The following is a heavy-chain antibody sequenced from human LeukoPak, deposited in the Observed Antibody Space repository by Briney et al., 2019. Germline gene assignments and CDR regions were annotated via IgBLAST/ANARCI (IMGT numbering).Heavy chain of an antibody. CDR3: ARDPDGDYDFDY. D-gene: IGHD4-17*01. J-gene: IGHJ4*02. CDR1: GFSFGDYG. V-gene: IGHV3-48*01. Sequence: GGSLRLSCAASGFSFGDYGMNWVRRAPGKGLEWLSHINSNGAVISYADSVKGRFTISRDTAKSSLYLQMNSLKIEDTAIYFCARDPDGDYDFDYWGQGTLVTVSS. CDR2: INSNGAVI.